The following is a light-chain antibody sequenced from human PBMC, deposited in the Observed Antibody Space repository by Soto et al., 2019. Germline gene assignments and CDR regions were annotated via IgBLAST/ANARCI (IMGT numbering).Light chain of an antibody. J-gene: IGLJ2*01. CDR2: AVS. CDR1: SSDVGGYNY. CDR3: TSYTSSNTWL. V-gene: IGLV2-14*01. Sequence: QSVLTQPASVSGSPGQSITISCTGTSSDVGGYNYVSWFQQHPGKAPKLIIYAVSNRPSGIGDRFSGSKSGNTASLTISGLQAEDEAAYYCTSYTSSNTWLFGGGTKLTVL.